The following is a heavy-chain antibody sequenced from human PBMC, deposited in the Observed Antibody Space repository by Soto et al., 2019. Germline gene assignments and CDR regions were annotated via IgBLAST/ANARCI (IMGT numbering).Heavy chain of an antibody. V-gene: IGHV3-7*03. D-gene: IGHD3-3*01. CDR1: GFTFRAYC. CDR3: VRALPQSTTTPDNDGYYFRWDFGVL. CDR2: IKEDGSEE. Sequence: XGSLSLSCAASGFTFRAYCMGWVRQAPGKGPEWVANIKEDGSEEYYVDSVGGRFTISRDNAKNSLYLQMNSLTKEDTAVYYCVRALPQSTTTPDNDGYYFRWDFGVLWGQGTLVTVSS. J-gene: IGHJ4*02.